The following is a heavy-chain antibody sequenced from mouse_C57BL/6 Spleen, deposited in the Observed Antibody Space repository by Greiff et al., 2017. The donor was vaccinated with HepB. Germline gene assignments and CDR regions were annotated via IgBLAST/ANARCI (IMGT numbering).Heavy chain of an antibody. V-gene: IGHV1-22*01. CDR2: INPNNGGT. D-gene: IGHD1-1*01. J-gene: IGHJ3*01. Sequence: EVQLQQSGPELVKPGASVKMSCKASGYTFTDYNMHWVKQSHGKSLEWIGYINPNNGGTSYNQKFKGKATLTVNKSSSTAYMELRSLTSEDSAVYYRARKHYYGSSPFAYWGQGTLVTVSA. CDR1: GYTFTDYN. CDR3: ARKHYYGSSPFAY.